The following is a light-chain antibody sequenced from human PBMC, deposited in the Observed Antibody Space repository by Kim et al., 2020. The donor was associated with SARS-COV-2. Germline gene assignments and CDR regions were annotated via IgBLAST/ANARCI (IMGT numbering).Light chain of an antibody. CDR3: QQRSNWPQIT. J-gene: IGKJ5*01. Sequence: SPGESATRSCRASQSVSSYLAWYQQKPGQAPRLLIYDASNRATGIPARFSGSGSGTDFTLTISSLEPEDFAVYYCQQRSNWPQITFGQGTRLEIK. V-gene: IGKV3-11*01. CDR1: QSVSSY. CDR2: DAS.